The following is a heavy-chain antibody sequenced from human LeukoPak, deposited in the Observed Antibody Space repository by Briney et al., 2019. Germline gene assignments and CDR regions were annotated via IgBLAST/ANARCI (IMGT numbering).Heavy chain of an antibody. V-gene: IGHV3-74*01. J-gene: IGHJ3*02. D-gene: IGHD6-13*01. CDR3: ARGISQPPVAFDI. CDR2: IDTAGSGT. Sequence: AGGSLRLSCAASGFTFSSYWMHWVRQAPGKGLVWVSRIDTAGSGTTYADSVKGRFTISRDNAKNTVYLQINSLRAEDTAVYYCARGISQPPVAFDIWGQGTMVTVSS. CDR1: GFTFSSYW.